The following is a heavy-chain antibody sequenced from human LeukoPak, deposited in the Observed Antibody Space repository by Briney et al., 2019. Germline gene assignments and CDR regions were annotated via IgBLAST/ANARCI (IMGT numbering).Heavy chain of an antibody. CDR3: ARRWNYGRNYYIDV. V-gene: IGHV4-34*01. Sequence: SETLSLTCVVYGGSFSNYYWSWIRQPPGKGLEWIGEINDSGRINYNPSLMSRVTVSVDTSKNQFSLRLTSVTATDTAVYYCARRWNYGRNYYIDVWGNGATVSVSS. CDR1: GGSFSNYY. J-gene: IGHJ6*03. CDR2: INDSGRI. D-gene: IGHD1-7*01.